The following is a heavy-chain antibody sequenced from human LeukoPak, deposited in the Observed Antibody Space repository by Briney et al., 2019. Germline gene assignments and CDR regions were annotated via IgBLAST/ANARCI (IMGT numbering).Heavy chain of an antibody. CDR2: INHSGSP. D-gene: IGHD5-24*01. CDR3: ARVVTLGGWLQDYFDY. J-gene: IGHJ4*02. Sequence: SETLSLTCAVYGGSFSGYYWSWIRQPPGKGLEWIGEINHSGSPYYNPSLKSRVTMSVETSKNQFSLKLSSVTAADTAVYYCARVVTLGGWLQDYFDYWGQGTLVTVSS. V-gene: IGHV4-34*01. CDR1: GGSFSGYY.